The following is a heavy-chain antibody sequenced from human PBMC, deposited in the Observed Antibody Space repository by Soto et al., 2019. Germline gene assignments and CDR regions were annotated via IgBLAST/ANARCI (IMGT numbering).Heavy chain of an antibody. Sequence: GGSLRLSCAASGFTFDDYIMHWVRQAPGKGLEWVSLISWDGGTTYYADPVKGRFTISRDNSKNSLYLQMNSLRTEDTALYYCAKDGNSGSYYLFDYWGQGTLVTVSS. V-gene: IGHV3-43*01. CDR1: GFTFDDYI. CDR3: AKDGNSGSYYLFDY. D-gene: IGHD1-26*01. J-gene: IGHJ4*02. CDR2: ISWDGGTT.